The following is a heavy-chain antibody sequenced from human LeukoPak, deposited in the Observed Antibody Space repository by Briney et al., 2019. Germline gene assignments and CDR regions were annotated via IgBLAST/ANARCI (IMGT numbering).Heavy chain of an antibody. CDR2: ISYDRNNE. Sequence: GGSLRLSCAASGFTFSSYGMHWVRQAPGKGLEWVAVISYDRNNEYYADSVKGRFTISRDNSKNTLYLQMNSLRAEDTAVYYCAKGQNLDYWGQGTLVTVSS. CDR1: GFTFSSYG. J-gene: IGHJ4*02. CDR3: AKGQNLDY. V-gene: IGHV3-30*18.